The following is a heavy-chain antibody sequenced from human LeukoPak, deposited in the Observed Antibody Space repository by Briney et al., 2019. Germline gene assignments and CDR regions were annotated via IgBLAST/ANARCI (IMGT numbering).Heavy chain of an antibody. Sequence: GGSLRLSCAASGFTLDAFAMHWVRQAPGKGLEWVSLIDKDGRKTYYADSVKGRFTISRDNSKNPLYLQMNSLRTEDTALYYCATWAFYHSLDVWGRGATVIVSS. V-gene: IGHV3-43*02. CDR2: IDKDGRKT. J-gene: IGHJ6*02. D-gene: IGHD1-26*01. CDR3: ATWAFYHSLDV. CDR1: GFTLDAFA.